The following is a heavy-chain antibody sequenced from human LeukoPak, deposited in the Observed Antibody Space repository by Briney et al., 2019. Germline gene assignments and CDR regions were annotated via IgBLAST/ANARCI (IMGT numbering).Heavy chain of an antibody. Sequence: SETLSLTCTVSGGSISSSSYCWGWIRQPPGKGLEWIGTIYYSGNTYYNPSLKSRVTISVDTSKNQFSLKLSSVTAADTAVYYCARHTGDGYNRPFGYWGQGTLVTVSS. CDR2: IYYSGNT. V-gene: IGHV4-39*01. CDR3: ARHTGDGYNRPFGY. J-gene: IGHJ4*02. CDR1: GGSISSSSYC. D-gene: IGHD5-24*01.